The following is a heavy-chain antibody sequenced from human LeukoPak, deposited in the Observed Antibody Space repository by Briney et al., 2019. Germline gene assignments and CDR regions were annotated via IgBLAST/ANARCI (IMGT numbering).Heavy chain of an antibody. CDR3: AKLEVGATFDY. CDR2: ISYDGSNK. CDR1: GFTVSSYG. J-gene: IGHJ4*02. V-gene: IGHV3-30*18. Sequence: GGSLTLACAASGFTVSSYGMHWDRQAPCKGLEWVAVISYDGSNKYYADSVKGRFTISRDNSKNTLYLQMNSLRAEDTAVYYCAKLEVGATFDYWGQGTLVTVSS. D-gene: IGHD1-26*01.